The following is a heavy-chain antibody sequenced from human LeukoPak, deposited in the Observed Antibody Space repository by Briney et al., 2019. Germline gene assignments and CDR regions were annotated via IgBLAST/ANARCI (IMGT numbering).Heavy chain of an antibody. Sequence: GGSLRLSCAASGFTLSNYWMHWVRQVPGKGLVWVSRITDDGSSTGYVDSVKGRFTISRDNAKNTLYLQMNSLRGEDTAVCYCASSGRGHFYFDYRGQGALVTVSS. CDR1: GFTLSNYW. CDR3: ASSGRGHFYFDY. D-gene: IGHD3-10*01. V-gene: IGHV3-74*01. J-gene: IGHJ4*02. CDR2: ITDDGSST.